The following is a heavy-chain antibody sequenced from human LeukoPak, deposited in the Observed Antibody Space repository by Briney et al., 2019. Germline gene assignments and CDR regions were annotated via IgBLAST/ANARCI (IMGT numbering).Heavy chain of an antibody. CDR2: ISAYNGNT. J-gene: IGHJ4*02. CDR1: GYTFTSYG. Sequence: GASVKVSCKASGYTFTSYGISWVRQAPGQGLEWMGWISAYNGNTNYAQKLQGRVTMTTDTSTSTAYMELRSLRSDDTAVYYRARDHLPGGAAAGTYWGQGTLVTVSS. V-gene: IGHV1-18*01. D-gene: IGHD6-13*01. CDR3: ARDHLPGGAAAGTY.